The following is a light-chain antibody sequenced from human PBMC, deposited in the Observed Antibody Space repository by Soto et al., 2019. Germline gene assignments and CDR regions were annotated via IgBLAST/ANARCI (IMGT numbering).Light chain of an antibody. CDR2: DVS. Sequence: FVLTPSASLSWAPGESVTISCAGTSSDVGGYNYVSWYQQHPGKAPKLMIYDVSNRPSGVSNRFSGSKSGNTASLTISGLQAEDAADYYCSSYTSSRVFGGGSKVTVL. CDR3: SSYTSSRV. CDR1: SSDVGGYNY. V-gene: IGLV2-14*01. J-gene: IGLJ2*01.